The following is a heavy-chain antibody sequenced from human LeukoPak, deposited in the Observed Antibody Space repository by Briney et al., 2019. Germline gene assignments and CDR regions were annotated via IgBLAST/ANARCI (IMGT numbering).Heavy chain of an antibody. D-gene: IGHD3-9*01. CDR3: AKDSLTGHTNRPSYFDY. CDR2: ISYDGSIK. Sequence: GGSLRLSCAASGFTFSSYGMHWVRQAPGKGLEWVAVISYDGSIKYYADSVKGRFTISRDNSKNTLYLQMNSLRAEDTAVYYCAKDSLTGHTNRPSYFDYWGQGTLATVSS. CDR1: GFTFSSYG. J-gene: IGHJ4*02. V-gene: IGHV3-30*18.